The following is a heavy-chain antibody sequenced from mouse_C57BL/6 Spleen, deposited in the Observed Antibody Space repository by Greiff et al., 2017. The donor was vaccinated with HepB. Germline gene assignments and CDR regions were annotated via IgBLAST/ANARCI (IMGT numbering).Heavy chain of an antibody. CDR1: GFTFSSYT. D-gene: IGHD1-1*01. CDR3: ARQATGGDY. J-gene: IGHJ4*01. V-gene: IGHV5-9*01. CDR2: ISGGGGNT. Sequence: EVKLQESGGGLVKPGGSLKLSCAASGFTFSSYTMSWVRQTPEKRLEWVATISGGGGNTYYPDSVKGRFTISRDNAKNTLYLQMSSLRSEDTALYYCARQATGGDYWGQGTSVTVSS.